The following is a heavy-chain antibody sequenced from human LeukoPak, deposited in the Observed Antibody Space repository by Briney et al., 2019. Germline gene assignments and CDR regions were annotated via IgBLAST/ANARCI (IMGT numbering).Heavy chain of an antibody. CDR1: GSTFSSYS. CDR3: ARDKGSGWYADAFDI. Sequence: PGGSLRLSCAASGSTFSSYSMNWVRQAPGKGLEWVSSISSSSSYIYYADSVKGRFTISRDNAKNSLYLQMNSLRAEDTAVYYCARDKGSGWYADAFDIWGQGTMVTVSS. V-gene: IGHV3-21*01. CDR2: ISSSSSYI. J-gene: IGHJ3*02. D-gene: IGHD6-19*01.